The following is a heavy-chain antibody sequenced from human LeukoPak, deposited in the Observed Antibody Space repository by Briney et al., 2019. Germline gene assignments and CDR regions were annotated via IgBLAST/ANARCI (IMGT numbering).Heavy chain of an antibody. V-gene: IGHV1-2*02. CDR3: AHSSGGYGGYSFDY. CDR2: INPNSGDT. J-gene: IGHJ4*02. CDR1: GYTFTGYY. Sequence: ASVKVSCKASGYTFTGYYMHWVRQAPGQGLEWMGWINPNSGDTNYAQKFQGRVTMTRDTSISTAYMELSSLRSEDTAVYYCAHSSGGYGGYSFDYWGQGTLVTVSS. D-gene: IGHD4-23*01.